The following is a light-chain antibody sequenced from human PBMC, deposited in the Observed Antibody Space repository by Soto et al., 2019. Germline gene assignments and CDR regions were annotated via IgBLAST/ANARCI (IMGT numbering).Light chain of an antibody. CDR2: HAS. J-gene: IGKJ1*01. CDR1: QSISNW. V-gene: IGKV1-5*01. CDR3: LQHNSYPRV. Sequence: EIPRTQEPSTLPASVGDRVTITCLASQSISNWLAWYQQKPGTAPKLLIYHASTLERGVPSRFSGSGSGTEFSLTISILQPEDFATYFCLQHNSYPRVFGQGTKVDIK.